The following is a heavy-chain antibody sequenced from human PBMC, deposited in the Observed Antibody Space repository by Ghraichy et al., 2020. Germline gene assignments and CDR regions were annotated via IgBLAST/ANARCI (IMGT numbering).Heavy chain of an antibody. J-gene: IGHJ4*02. Sequence: GGSLRLSCAASGFTFSSYSMNWVRQAPGKGLEWVSYISSSSSTIYYADSVQGRFTISRDNAKNSLYMQMNSLRDEDTAVYYCARDPPVAVGANVDVHRHSCDCENGGGGTLVTV. CDR2: ISSSSSTI. D-gene: IGHD1-26*01. V-gene: IGHV3-48*02. CDR1: GFTFSSYS. CDR3: ARDPPVAVGANVDVHRHSCDCEN.